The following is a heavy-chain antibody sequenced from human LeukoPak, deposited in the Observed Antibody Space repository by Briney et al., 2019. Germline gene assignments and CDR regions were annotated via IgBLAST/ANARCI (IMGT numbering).Heavy chain of an antibody. J-gene: IGHJ4*02. V-gene: IGHV3-7*03. CDR1: GFTFSSYW. CDR3: TTRGGSFSIFDY. CDR2: IKQDGSEK. D-gene: IGHD1-26*01. Sequence: GGSLRLSCTASGFTFSSYWMSWVRQAPGKGLEWVANIKQDGSEKYYVDSVKGRFTISRDNAKSSLYLQMNSLKTEDTAVYYCTTRGGSFSIFDYWAREPWSPSPQ.